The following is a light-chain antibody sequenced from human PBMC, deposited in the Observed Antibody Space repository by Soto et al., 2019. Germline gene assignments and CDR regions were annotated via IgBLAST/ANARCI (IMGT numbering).Light chain of an antibody. CDR3: HQYGSSPLYT. CDR1: QRVSRSY. CDR2: GAS. Sequence: EIGLTQSPGTLSLSPGERATLSCKASQRVSRSYLAWYQQKPGQAPRLLIYGASSRATGIPDRFRGSGSGTDFTLTISRLEPEDLAVYYCHQYGSSPLYTFGQGTKLQIK. J-gene: IGKJ2*01. V-gene: IGKV3-20*01.